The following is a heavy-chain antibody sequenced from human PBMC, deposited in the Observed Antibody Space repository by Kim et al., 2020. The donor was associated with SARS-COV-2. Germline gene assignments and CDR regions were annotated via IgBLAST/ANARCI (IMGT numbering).Heavy chain of an antibody. CDR3: ARGITFFGVVKFDP. Sequence: ASVKVSCKASGYTFTSYDINWVRQATGQGLEWMGWMNPNSGNTGFAQKFQGRVTMTRNTSISTAYMELSSLRSEDTAVYYCARGITFFGVVKFDPWGQGALVAVSS. V-gene: IGHV1-8*01. CDR2: MNPNSGNT. D-gene: IGHD3-3*01. CDR1: GYTFTSYD. J-gene: IGHJ5*02.